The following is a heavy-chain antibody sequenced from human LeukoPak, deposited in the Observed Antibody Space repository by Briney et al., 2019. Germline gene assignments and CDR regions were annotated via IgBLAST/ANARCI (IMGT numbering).Heavy chain of an antibody. J-gene: IGHJ3*02. CDR3: ARELELRRAFDI. CDR1: GYTFTSYD. Sequence: ASVKVSCKASGYTFTSYDINWVRQATGQGLEWMGWMNPNSGNTGYAQKFQGRVTITADKSTSTAYMELSSLRSEDTAVYYCARELELRRAFDIWGQGTMVTVSS. V-gene: IGHV1-8*03. D-gene: IGHD1-26*01. CDR2: MNPNSGNT.